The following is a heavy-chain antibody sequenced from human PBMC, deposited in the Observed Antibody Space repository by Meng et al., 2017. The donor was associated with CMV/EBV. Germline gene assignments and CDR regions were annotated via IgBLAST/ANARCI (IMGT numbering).Heavy chain of an antibody. Sequence: GESLKISCAASGFTFSSYGMHWVRQAPGKGLEWVAFIRYDGSNKYYADSVKGRFTISRDNSKNTLYLQMNSLRAEDTAVYYCAKDLGSHRGYYYDSSGPLPGDYWGQGTLVTVSS. D-gene: IGHD3-22*01. CDR2: IRYDGSNK. V-gene: IGHV3-30*02. CDR1: GFTFSSYG. CDR3: AKDLGSHRGYYYDSSGPLPGDY. J-gene: IGHJ4*02.